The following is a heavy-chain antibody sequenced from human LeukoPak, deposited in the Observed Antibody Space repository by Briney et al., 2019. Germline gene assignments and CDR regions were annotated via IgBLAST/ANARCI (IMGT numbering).Heavy chain of an antibody. D-gene: IGHD5-18*01. CDR1: GGSITSSSHY. CDR3: ARAGYTYGLISYFDS. J-gene: IGHJ4*02. CDR2: VST. V-gene: IGHV4-39*01. Sequence: SETLCFTCTVSGGSITSSSHYWGWIRQPPGKGLEWIGVSTYYNPSLKNRVTISRDTSKNQFSLKLSSVTAADTAIYYCARAGYTYGLISYFDSWGQGTLVTVSS.